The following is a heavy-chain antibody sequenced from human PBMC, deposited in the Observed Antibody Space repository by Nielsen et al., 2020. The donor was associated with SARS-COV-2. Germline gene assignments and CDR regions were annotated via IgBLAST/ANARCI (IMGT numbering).Heavy chain of an antibody. CDR2: ISGSGGST. CDR1: GFTFSSYA. CDR3: ASSYYYDSSVHDY. D-gene: IGHD3-22*01. Sequence: GESLKISCAASGFTFSSYAMSWVRQAPGKGLEWVSAISGSGGSTYYADSVKGRFTISRDNSKNTLYLQMNSLRAEETAVYYCASSYYYDSSVHDYWGQGTLVTVSS. J-gene: IGHJ4*02. V-gene: IGHV3-23*01.